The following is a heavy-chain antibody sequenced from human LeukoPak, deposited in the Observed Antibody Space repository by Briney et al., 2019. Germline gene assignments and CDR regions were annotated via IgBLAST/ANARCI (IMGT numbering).Heavy chain of an antibody. CDR3: ARRRFLEWSPDP. Sequence: PSETLSLTCTVSGGSISSSSYYWGWIRQPPGKGLEWIGSIYYSGSTYYNPSLKSRVTISVDTSKNQFSLKLSSVTAADTAVYYCARRRFLEWSPDPWGQGTLVTVSS. CDR2: IYYSGST. J-gene: IGHJ5*02. V-gene: IGHV4-39*01. CDR1: GGSISSSSYY. D-gene: IGHD3-3*01.